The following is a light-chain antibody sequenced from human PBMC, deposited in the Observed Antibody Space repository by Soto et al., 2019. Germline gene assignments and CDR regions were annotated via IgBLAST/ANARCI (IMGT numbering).Light chain of an antibody. J-gene: IGKJ5*01. CDR3: QQYAVSPIT. CDR2: AAS. CDR1: QTVSKNY. V-gene: IGKV3-20*01. Sequence: EIVLTQSPVTLSLSPGEGATLSCRASQTVSKNYLAWYQQKAGQAPRLVIYAASTRATGTPDRFSGSGSGTDFTLTISRLEPEDFAVFYCQQYAVSPITFGQGTRLEIK.